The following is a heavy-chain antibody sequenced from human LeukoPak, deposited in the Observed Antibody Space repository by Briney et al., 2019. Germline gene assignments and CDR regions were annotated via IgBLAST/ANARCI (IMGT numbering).Heavy chain of an antibody. CDR3: ASSGHYYDSSGYFDAFDI. CDR2: INPNSGGT. CDR1: GYSFTDKY. J-gene: IGHJ3*02. D-gene: IGHD3-22*01. Sequence: GASVKVSCKASGYSFTDKYMHWVRQAPGQGLEWKGWINPNSGGTNYAQKFQGRVTMTRDTSISTAYMELSRLRSDDTAVYYCASSGHYYDSSGYFDAFDIWGQGTMVTVSS. V-gene: IGHV1-2*02.